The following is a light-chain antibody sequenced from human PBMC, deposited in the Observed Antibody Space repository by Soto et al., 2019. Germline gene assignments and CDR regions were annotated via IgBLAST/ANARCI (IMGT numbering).Light chain of an antibody. CDR3: QQANTFPWT. CDR1: QDISTR. Sequence: DIQLTQSPSSVSASVGDRVTITCRASQDISTRLAWYQQKPGTAPKLLIYAASTLLSGVPSRFSGSVSGTDFSLTVSSLQPEDLATYFCQQANTFPWTFGQGTKVGIK. J-gene: IGKJ1*01. V-gene: IGKV1-12*01. CDR2: AAS.